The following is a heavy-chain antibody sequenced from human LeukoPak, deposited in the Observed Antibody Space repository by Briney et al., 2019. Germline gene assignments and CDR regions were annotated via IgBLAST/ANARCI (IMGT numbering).Heavy chain of an antibody. CDR1: GFTFSSYA. V-gene: IGHV3-23*01. D-gene: IGHD3-16*02. CDR3: ARQGYDYVWGSYRNYYFDY. CDR2: ISGSGGST. J-gene: IGHJ4*02. Sequence: GGSLRLSCAASGFTFSSYAMSWVRQAPGKGLEWVSAISGSGGSTYYADSVKGRFTISRDNSKNTLYLQMNSLRAEDTAVYYCARQGYDYVWGSYRNYYFDYWGQGTLVTVSS.